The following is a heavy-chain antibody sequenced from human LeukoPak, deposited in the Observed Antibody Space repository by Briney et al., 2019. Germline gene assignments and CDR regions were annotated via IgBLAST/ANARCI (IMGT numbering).Heavy chain of an antibody. J-gene: IGHJ4*02. CDR1: GGTFNSYA. D-gene: IGHD3-3*01. CDR2: IIPIFGTA. V-gene: IGHV1-69*05. Sequence: SVKVSCKASGGTFNSYAISWVRQAPGQGLEWMGGIIPIFGTANYAQKFQGRVTITTDESTSTAYMELSSLRSEDTAVYYCARKGSGYSTRYYFDYWGQGTLVTVSS. CDR3: ARKGSGYSTRYYFDY.